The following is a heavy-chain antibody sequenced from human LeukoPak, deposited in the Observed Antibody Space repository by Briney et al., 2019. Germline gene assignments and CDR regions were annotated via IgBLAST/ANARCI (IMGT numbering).Heavy chain of an antibody. CDR2: ISAYNGNT. CDR1: GYTFTSYV. Sequence: ASVKVSCKASGYTFTSYVISWLRQAPGQGLEWMGWISAYNGNTNYAQKLQGRVTMTTDTSTSTAYMELRSLRSDDTAVYYCASGGKGGIDDAFDIWGQGTMVTVSS. V-gene: IGHV1-18*01. J-gene: IGHJ3*02. CDR3: ASGGKGGIDDAFDI. D-gene: IGHD2-15*01.